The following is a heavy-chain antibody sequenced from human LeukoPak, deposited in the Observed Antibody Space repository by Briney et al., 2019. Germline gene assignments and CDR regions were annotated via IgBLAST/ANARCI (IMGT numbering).Heavy chain of an antibody. CDR2: MNPNSGNT. J-gene: IGHJ6*03. CDR1: GYTFTSYD. D-gene: IGHD1-26*01. CDR3: AGSRMSVGATSYYYYYYMDV. Sequence: GASVKVSCKASGYTFTSYDINWVRQVTGQGLEWMGWMNPNSGNTGYAQKFQGRVTMTRNTSISTAYMELSSLRSEDTAVYYCAGSRMSVGATSYYYYYYMDVWGKGTTVTVSS. V-gene: IGHV1-8*01.